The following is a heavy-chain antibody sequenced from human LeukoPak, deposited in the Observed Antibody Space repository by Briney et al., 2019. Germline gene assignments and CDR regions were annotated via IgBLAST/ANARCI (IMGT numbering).Heavy chain of an antibody. CDR2: ISSSSSYI. Sequence: PGGSLRLSCAASGFTFSSYSMNWVRQAPGKGLECVSSISSSSSYIYYADSVKGRFTISRDNAKNSLYLQMNSLRAEDTAVYYCAREVVRGNKPTIDAFDIWGQGTMVTVSS. CDR3: AREVVRGNKPTIDAFDI. V-gene: IGHV3-21*01. D-gene: IGHD3-10*01. J-gene: IGHJ3*02. CDR1: GFTFSSYS.